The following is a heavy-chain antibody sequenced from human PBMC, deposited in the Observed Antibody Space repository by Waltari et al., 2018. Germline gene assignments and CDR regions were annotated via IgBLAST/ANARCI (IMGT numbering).Heavy chain of an antibody. CDR3: ARVTPTEYSSSSFDY. D-gene: IGHD6-6*01. J-gene: IGHJ4*02. CDR2: AHYSGRT. V-gene: IGHV4-59*11. CDR1: SGSISSHH. Sequence: QVQLQESGPGVVKPSETLSLTCTVSSGSISSHHWAWVRQSPGKGLEWIGYAHYSGRTNYNPSLKSRVTMSVDTSKNQFSLKLSSVTAADTAVYYCARVTPTEYSSSSFDYWGQGTLVTVSS.